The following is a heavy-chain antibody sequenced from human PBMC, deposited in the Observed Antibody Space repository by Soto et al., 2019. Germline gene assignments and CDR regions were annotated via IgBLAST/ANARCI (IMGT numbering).Heavy chain of an antibody. CDR2: IYYSGST. J-gene: IGHJ4*02. CDR1: GGSISSSSYY. V-gene: IGHV4-39*07. Sequence: SETLSLTCTVSGGSISSSSYYWGWIRQPPGKGLEWIGNIYYSGSTNYNPSLKSRVTISVDTSKNQFSLKLSSVTAADAAVYYCASSYFYDSGGYYPFDNWGQGTLVTVSS. D-gene: IGHD3-22*01. CDR3: ASSYFYDSGGYYPFDN.